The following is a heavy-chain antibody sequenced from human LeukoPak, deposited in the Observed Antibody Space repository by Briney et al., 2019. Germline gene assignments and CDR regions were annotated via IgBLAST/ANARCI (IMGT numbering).Heavy chain of an antibody. CDR3: ARGLGSSGYHRVY. CDR1: GVTFSSDS. D-gene: IGHD3-22*01. J-gene: IGHJ4*02. Sequence: PGGSLRLSCAASGVTFSSDSRNWVREDPGKGLEWVSSIRNSSSYIYYADLVKGRFTISRDNAKNSLYLQMNSLRAEDTAVYYCARGLGSSGYHRVYWGQGTLVTVSS. V-gene: IGHV3-21*01. CDR2: IRNSSSYI.